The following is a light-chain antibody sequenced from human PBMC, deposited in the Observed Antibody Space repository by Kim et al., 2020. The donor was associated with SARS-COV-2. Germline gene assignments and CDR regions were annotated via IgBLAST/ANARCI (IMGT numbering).Light chain of an antibody. CDR1: QSIGSW. CDR2: DAS. J-gene: IGKJ2*01. Sequence: GHKSTITYRANQSIGSWLAWYQQKPGKVSKLLIYDASSWESVVPSRFSGSGSGTEFNLTISSLQPDDFGTYSCHQYNSYSFGQETKLDI. CDR3: HQYNSYS. V-gene: IGKV1-5*01.